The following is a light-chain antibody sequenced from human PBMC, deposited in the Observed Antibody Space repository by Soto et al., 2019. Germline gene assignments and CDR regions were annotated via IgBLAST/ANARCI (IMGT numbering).Light chain of an antibody. V-gene: IGLV2-11*01. CDR1: SSDVGGYNY. J-gene: IGLJ1*01. CDR3: CSYAGSPYV. Sequence: QSALTQPRSVSGSPGQPVTISCTGTSSDVGGYNYVSWYQQHPGKAPKLMIYDVNKRPSGVPDRFSGSKSGNTASLTITGLQAEDEADYYCCSYAGSPYVFGTGTKVTVL. CDR2: DVN.